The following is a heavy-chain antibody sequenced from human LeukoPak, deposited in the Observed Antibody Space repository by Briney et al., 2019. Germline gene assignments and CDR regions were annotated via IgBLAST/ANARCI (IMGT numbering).Heavy chain of an antibody. D-gene: IGHD2-8*01. J-gene: IGHJ6*02. CDR1: GFIVNSYV. CDR3: AKDMGYFTGMDV. CDR2: IRGSGGST. Sequence: GGSLRLSCAASGFIVNSYVMSWVRQAPGKGLEWVSLIRGSGGSTYYADSVRGRFTISRDNSKNTLYLQMNSLRAEDTAVYYCAKDMGYFTGMDVWGQGTTFTVSS. V-gene: IGHV3-23*01.